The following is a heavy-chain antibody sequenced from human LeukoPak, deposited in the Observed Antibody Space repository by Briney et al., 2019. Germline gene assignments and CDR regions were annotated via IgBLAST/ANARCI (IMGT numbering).Heavy chain of an antibody. CDR1: GFTVSSNY. J-gene: IGHJ4*02. D-gene: IGHD2-15*01. CDR2: IYSGGST. CDR3: ARDVCSGGICYYDY. V-gene: IGHV3-53*01. Sequence: GGSLRLSCAASGFTVSSNYMSWVRQAPGKGLEWVSVIYSGGSTYYADSVKGRFTISRDNSKNTLYLQMNSLRAEDTAVYYCARDVCSGGICYYDYWGQGTLVTVSS.